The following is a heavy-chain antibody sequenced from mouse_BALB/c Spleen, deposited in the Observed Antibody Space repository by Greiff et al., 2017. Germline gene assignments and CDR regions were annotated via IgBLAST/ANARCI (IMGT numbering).Heavy chain of an antibody. J-gene: IGHJ4*01. CDR1: GYTFSSYW. V-gene: IGHV1-9*01. CDR2: ILPGSGST. D-gene: IGHD2-1*01. Sequence: QVQLQQSGAELMKPGASVKISCKATGYTFSSYWIEWVKQRPGHGLEWIGEILPGSGSTNYNEKFKGKATFTADTSSNTAYMQLSSLTSEDSAVYYCARGFYGNYVGDWGQGTSVTVSS. CDR3: ARGFYGNYVGD.